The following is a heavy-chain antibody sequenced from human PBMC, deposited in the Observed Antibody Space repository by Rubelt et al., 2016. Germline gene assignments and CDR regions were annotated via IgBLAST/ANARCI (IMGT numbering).Heavy chain of an antibody. CDR1: GYSISSGYY. Sequence: QVQLQESGPGLVKPSETLSLTCTVSGYSISSGYYWGWIRQPPGKGLEWIGSSYHSGSTYYNPSPKSRVTISVDTAKNQFALKLSSVTAADTAVYYCARDHSSGWYLEGFFDYWGQGTLVTVSS. CDR3: ARDHSSGWYLEGFFDY. J-gene: IGHJ4*02. CDR2: SYHSGST. V-gene: IGHV4-38-2*02. D-gene: IGHD6-19*01.